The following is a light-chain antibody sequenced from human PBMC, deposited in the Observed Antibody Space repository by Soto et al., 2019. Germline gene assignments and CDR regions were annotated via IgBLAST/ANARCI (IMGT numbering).Light chain of an antibody. CDR1: SGSIASND. CDR2: EDN. V-gene: IGLV6-57*04. J-gene: IGLJ2*01. Sequence: NFMLTQPHSVAESPGETVTISCTRSSGSIASNDVQWYQQRPGSAPTTVIYEDNQRPSGVPDRFSGSIDSSSNTASLTISGLKTEDEADYYWQSEDRKVVFGGGTQLTVL. CDR3: QSEDRKVV.